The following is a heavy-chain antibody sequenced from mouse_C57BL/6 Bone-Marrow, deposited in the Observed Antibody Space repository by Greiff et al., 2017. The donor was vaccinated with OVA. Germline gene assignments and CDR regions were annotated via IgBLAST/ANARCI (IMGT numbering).Heavy chain of an antibody. CDR3: AKTGFITTVVATLDCDFDG. CDR2: IWSGGST. CDR1: GFSLTSYG. Sequence: VKVVESGPGLVQPSQSLSITCTVSGFSLTSYGVHWVRQPPGKGLEWLGVIWSGGSTDYNAAFISRLSISKDNSKSQVFFKMNSLQADDTAIYYCAKTGFITTVVATLDCDFDGWGTGTTVTVSS. V-gene: IGHV2-4*01. D-gene: IGHD1-1*01. J-gene: IGHJ1*03.